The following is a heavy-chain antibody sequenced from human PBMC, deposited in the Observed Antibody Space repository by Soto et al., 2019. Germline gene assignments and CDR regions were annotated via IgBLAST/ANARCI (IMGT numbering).Heavy chain of an antibody. CDR2: INSDGSST. Sequence: VGSLRLSCAASGFTFSSYWMHWVRQAPGKGLVWVSRINSDGSSTSYADSVKGRFTISRDNAKNTLYLQMNSLRAEDTAVYYCARWGYYYDSSGYYPGHYWGQGTLVTVSS. V-gene: IGHV3-74*01. CDR3: ARWGYYYDSSGYYPGHY. D-gene: IGHD3-22*01. J-gene: IGHJ4*02. CDR1: GFTFSSYW.